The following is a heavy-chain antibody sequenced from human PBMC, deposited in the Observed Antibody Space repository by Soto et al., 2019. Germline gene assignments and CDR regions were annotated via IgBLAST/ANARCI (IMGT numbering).Heavy chain of an antibody. CDR3: TRVLGDGGNPTVSDY. CDR2: IRDRANSYTT. Sequence: EVQVVEAGGGLVQPGGSLRLLCAASGFTFSDHYIDWVRQAPGKGLEWVGRIRDRANSYTTEYAASVKGRFTVSRDDSKNSVYRQMNSLKTEDTAMYYCTRVLGDGGNPTVSDYWGQGTLVTVSS. J-gene: IGHJ4*02. CDR1: GFTFSDHY. D-gene: IGHD2-15*01. V-gene: IGHV3-72*01.